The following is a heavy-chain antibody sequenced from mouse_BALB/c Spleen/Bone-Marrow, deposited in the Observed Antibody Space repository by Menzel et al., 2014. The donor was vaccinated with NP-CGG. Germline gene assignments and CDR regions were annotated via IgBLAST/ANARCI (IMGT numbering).Heavy chain of an antibody. J-gene: IGHJ4*01. V-gene: IGHV1-80*01. CDR3: ARGARSAMDY. Sequence: VQLQQSGAELVRPESSVKISCKAFGYAFSTYWMIWVKQRPGQGLEWIGQIYPGDGDTNYNGKFKGKATLTADKSSSTAYMQLSSLTSEDSAVYFCARGARSAMDYWGQGPSVTVSS. CDR2: IYPGDGDT. CDR1: GYAFSTYW.